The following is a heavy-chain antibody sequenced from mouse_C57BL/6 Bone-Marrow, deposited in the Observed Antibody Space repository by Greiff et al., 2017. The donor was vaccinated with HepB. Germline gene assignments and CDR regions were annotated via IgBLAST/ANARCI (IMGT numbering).Heavy chain of an antibody. V-gene: IGHV1-75*01. CDR3: ARSSDGSSWYFDV. D-gene: IGHD1-1*01. J-gene: IGHJ1*03. Sequence: VQLQQSGPELVKPGASVKISCKASGYTFTDYYINWVKQRPGQGLEWIGWIFPGSGSTYYNEKFKGKATLTVDKSSSTAYMLLSSLTSEDSAVYFCARSSDGSSWYFDVWGTGTTVTVSS. CDR2: IFPGSGST. CDR1: GYTFTDYY.